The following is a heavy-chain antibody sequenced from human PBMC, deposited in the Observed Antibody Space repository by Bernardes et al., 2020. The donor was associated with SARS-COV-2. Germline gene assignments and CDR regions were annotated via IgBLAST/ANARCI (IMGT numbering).Heavy chain of an antibody. CDR2: IYYSGST. V-gene: IGHV4-39*07. D-gene: IGHD2-2*01. Sequence: SETLSLTCTVSGGSISSSSYYWGWIRQPPGKGLEWIGSIYYSGSTYYNPSLKSRVTISVDTSKNQFSLKLSSVTAADTAVYYCARGTVISSRFRYQLLTGNWLGPWGQGTLVTVSS. J-gene: IGHJ5*02. CDR3: ARGTVISSRFRYQLLTGNWLGP. CDR1: GGSISSSSYY.